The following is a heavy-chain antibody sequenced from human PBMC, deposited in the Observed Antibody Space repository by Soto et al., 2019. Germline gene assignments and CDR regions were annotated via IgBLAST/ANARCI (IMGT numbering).Heavy chain of an antibody. CDR3: AKDTNQLLLWFGELSN. CDR2: ISWNSGSI. D-gene: IGHD3-10*01. Sequence: GGSLRLSCAASGFTFDDYAMHWVRQAPGKGLEWVSGISWNSGSIGYADSVKGRFTISRDNAKNSLYLQMNSLRAEDTALYYCAKDTNQLLLWFGELSNWGQGTLVTVSS. CDR1: GFTFDDYA. J-gene: IGHJ4*02. V-gene: IGHV3-9*01.